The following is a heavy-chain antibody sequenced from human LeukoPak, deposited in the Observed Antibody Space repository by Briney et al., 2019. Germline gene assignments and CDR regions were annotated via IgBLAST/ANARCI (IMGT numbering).Heavy chain of an antibody. D-gene: IGHD6-6*01. CDR1: GYTFTSYG. J-gene: IGHJ3*02. CDR3: ARQSYRLSARPSDAFDI. V-gene: IGHV1-18*01. Sequence: ASVKVSCKASGYTFTSYGISWVRQAPGQGLEWMGWISAYNGNTNSAQKLQGRATMTTDTSTSTAYMELRSLRSDDTAVYYCARQSYRLSARPSDAFDIWGQGTMVTVSS. CDR2: ISAYNGNT.